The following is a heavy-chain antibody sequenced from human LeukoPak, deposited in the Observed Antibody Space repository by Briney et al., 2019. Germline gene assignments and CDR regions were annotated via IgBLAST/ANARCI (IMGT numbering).Heavy chain of an antibody. D-gene: IGHD6-13*01. CDR2: ISGSGGFT. J-gene: IGHJ4*02. CDR3: AKQGRGLAAAYFDF. Sequence: GGSLRLSCAASGFTFSSYGMSWVRQATGKGLEWVSAISGSGGFTYYADSVKGRFTISRDNSKNTLYLQMNSLRAEDTAVYYCAKQGRGLAAAYFDFWGQGTLVTVSS. CDR1: GFTFSSYG. V-gene: IGHV3-23*01.